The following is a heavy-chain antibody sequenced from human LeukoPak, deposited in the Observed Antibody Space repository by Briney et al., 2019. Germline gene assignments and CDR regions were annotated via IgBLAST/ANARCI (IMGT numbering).Heavy chain of an antibody. CDR1: GFTFSNYA. V-gene: IGHV4-34*01. J-gene: IGHJ3*02. Sequence: GSLRLSCAASGFTFSNYAMSWVRQAPGKGLEWIGEINHSGSTNYNPSLKSRVTISVDTSKNQFSLKLSSVTAADTAVYYCARRIMITFGGVIVMTYNDAFDIWGQGTMVTVSS. CDR2: INHSGST. CDR3: ARRIMITFGGVIVMTYNDAFDI. D-gene: IGHD3-16*02.